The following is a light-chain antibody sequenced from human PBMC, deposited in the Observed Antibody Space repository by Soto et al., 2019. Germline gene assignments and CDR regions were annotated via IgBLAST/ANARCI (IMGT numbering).Light chain of an antibody. V-gene: IGKV3-11*01. CDR3: QQRSNWPHT. CDR2: DAS. CDR1: QSVSSY. J-gene: IGKJ1*01. Sequence: EIVLTQSPATLSLSPGGRATLSCMAIQSVSSYLAWYQQKAGQAPRLLIYDASNRATGIPARFSGSGSGTDFTLTISSLEPEDFAVYYCQQRSNWPHTFGQGTKVDIK.